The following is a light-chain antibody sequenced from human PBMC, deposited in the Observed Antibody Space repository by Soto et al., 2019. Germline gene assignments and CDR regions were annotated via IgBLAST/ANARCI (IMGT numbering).Light chain of an antibody. CDR2: ESS. CDR1: QGISTL. Sequence: AIQLIQSPSSLSASVGDRVTITCRASQGISTLLAWYQQKPGKAPKVLIYESSLLQSGVPSRFSGSGSGTDFTLTISSLQPEDFATYYCQHFKSFPITFGQGTRLEIK. CDR3: QHFKSFPIT. V-gene: IGKV1-13*02. J-gene: IGKJ5*01.